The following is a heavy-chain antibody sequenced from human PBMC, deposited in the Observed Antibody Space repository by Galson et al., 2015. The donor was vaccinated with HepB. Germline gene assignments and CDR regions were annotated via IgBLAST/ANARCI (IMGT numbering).Heavy chain of an antibody. J-gene: IGHJ4*02. CDR1: GFTFSSYA. D-gene: IGHD3-22*01. CDR2: ISGSGGST. CDR3: AKIGYYYDSSGNRLDY. V-gene: IGHV3-23*01. Sequence: SLRLSCAASGFTFSSYAMSWVRQAPGKGLEWVSAISGSGGSTYYADSVKGRFTISRDNSKNTLYLQMNSLRAEDTAVYYCAKIGYYYDSSGNRLDYWGQGTLVTVSS.